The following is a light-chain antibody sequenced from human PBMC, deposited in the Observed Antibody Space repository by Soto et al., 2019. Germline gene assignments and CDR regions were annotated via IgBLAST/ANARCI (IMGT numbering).Light chain of an antibody. CDR2: DAS. CDR1: QTFSSH. J-gene: IGKJ5*01. CDR3: QQRSNWPPVIT. V-gene: IGKV3-11*01. Sequence: EIVLTQSPATLSLSPGERATLSCRASQTFSSHLAWYQQKPGQAPRLLIYDASKRATGIPARFSGRGSGTDFNLNISRLEPEDFAVYYCQQRSNWPPVITFGQGTRLEIK.